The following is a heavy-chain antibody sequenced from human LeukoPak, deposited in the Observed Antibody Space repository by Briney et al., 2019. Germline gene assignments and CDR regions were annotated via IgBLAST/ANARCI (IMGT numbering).Heavy chain of an antibody. Sequence: PGRSLRLSCAASGFTFDDYAMHWVRQAPGKGLEWVSGISWNSGSIGYVDSVKGRFTISRDNAKNSLYLQMNSLRAEDTALYYCAKSIRGVIFDYWGQGSLVTVSS. CDR3: AKSIRGVIFDY. CDR1: GFTFDDYA. D-gene: IGHD3-10*01. J-gene: IGHJ4*02. CDR2: ISWNSGSI. V-gene: IGHV3-9*01.